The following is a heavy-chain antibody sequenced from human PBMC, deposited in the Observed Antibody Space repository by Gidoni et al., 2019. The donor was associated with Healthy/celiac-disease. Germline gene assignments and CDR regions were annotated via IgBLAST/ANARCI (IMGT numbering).Heavy chain of an antibody. V-gene: IGHV4-59*01. CDR3: ARSGDYVDLPTRRAAFDI. CDR2: NYYSGST. J-gene: IGHJ3*02. Sequence: QVQLQESGPGLVKTSETLSLTCTVSGGSISRSYWSWIRQPPRKGLEGIGYNYYSGSTNYIPPLKSRVTISVDTSKNQFSMKLSSVTAADTAVYYCARSGDYVDLPTRRAAFDIWVQGTMVTVSS. D-gene: IGHD4-17*01. CDR1: GGSISRSY.